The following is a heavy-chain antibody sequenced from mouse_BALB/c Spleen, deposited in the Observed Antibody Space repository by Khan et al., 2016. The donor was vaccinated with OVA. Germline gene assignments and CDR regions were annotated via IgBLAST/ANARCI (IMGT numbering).Heavy chain of an antibody. V-gene: IGHV5-6*01. CDR2: ISSGGDYT. CDR1: GFTFSSYS. CDR3: ADHLTGSFDY. Sequence: EVELVESGGDLVKPGGSLKLSCAASGFTFSSYSMSWVRQTSDKRLEWVASISSGGDYTYYPDSVKGRFTISRDNAKNTLYLQMSDLKSEDTAMYYCADHLTGSFDYWGQGTLVTVSA. J-gene: IGHJ3*01.